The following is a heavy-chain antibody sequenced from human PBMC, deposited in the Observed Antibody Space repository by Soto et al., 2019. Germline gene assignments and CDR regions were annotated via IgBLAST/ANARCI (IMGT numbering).Heavy chain of an antibody. CDR1: GYTFTGFY. CDR3: ARGGGQTYYYYPMDL. V-gene: IGHV1-2*02. Sequence: GASVKVSCKASGYTFTGFYIHWIRQAPGQGLQWIGYINPNNGGTRFEQRFQGRVTMTRDTTSNTTYVELSGLTSDDTAIYYCARGGGQTYYYYPMDLWGQGTTVTVSS. CDR2: INPNNGGT. J-gene: IGHJ6*02. D-gene: IGHD3-16*01.